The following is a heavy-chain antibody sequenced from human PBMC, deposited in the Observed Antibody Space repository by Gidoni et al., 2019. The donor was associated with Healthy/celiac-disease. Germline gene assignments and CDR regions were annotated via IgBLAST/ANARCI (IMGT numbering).Heavy chain of an antibody. Sequence: QITLQESGPTLVKPTQTLTLTCTFSGFSLSTSGVGVGWIRQPPGKALEWLALIYWDDDKRYSPSLKSRLTITKDTSKNQEVLTMTNMDPVDTATYYCAQRQYGSGSFDYWGQGTLVTVSS. D-gene: IGHD3-10*01. V-gene: IGHV2-5*02. CDR3: AQRQYGSGSFDY. J-gene: IGHJ4*02. CDR1: GFSLSTSGVG. CDR2: IYWDDDK.